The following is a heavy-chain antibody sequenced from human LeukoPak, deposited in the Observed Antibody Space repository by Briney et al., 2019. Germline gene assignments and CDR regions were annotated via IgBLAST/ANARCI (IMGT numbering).Heavy chain of an antibody. Sequence: GGSLRLSCAASGITFSSYSMNWVRQAPGKGLEWVGRIKSKTDGWTTDYAAPVKGRFTISRDGSKNTLYLQMNSLKTEDTAVYYCATLAYYYDSSGYPSDDYWGQGTLVTVSS. CDR1: GITFSSYS. D-gene: IGHD3-22*01. CDR2: IKSKTDGWTT. CDR3: ATLAYYYDSSGYPSDDY. J-gene: IGHJ4*02. V-gene: IGHV3-15*07.